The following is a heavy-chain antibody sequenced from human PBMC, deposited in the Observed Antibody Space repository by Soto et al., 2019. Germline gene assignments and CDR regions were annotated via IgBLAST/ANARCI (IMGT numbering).Heavy chain of an antibody. D-gene: IGHD3-10*01. J-gene: IGHJ6*02. V-gene: IGHV1-18*01. CDR2: ISAYNGNT. Sequence: ASVKVSCKASGYTFTSYGSSWVRQAPGQGLEWMGWISAYNGNTNYAQKLQGRVTMTTDTSTSTAYMELRSLRSDDTAVYYCARDLFGSGSLYYYYYYGMDVWGQGTTVTVSS. CDR1: GYTFTSYG. CDR3: ARDLFGSGSLYYYYYYGMDV.